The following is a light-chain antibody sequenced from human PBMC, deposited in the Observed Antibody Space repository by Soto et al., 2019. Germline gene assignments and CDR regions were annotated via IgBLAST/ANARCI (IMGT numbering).Light chain of an antibody. Sequence: QSVLTQPPSASGTPGQRVTISCSGSSSNIGGNTVNWYQQFPGTAPKLLIYSNNQRPSGVPDRFSGSRSGTSASLAISGLQSEDGADYYCGAWDVGLNGVAFGGGTQLTVL. CDR3: GAWDVGLNGVA. V-gene: IGLV1-44*01. J-gene: IGLJ2*01. CDR2: SNN. CDR1: SSNIGGNT.